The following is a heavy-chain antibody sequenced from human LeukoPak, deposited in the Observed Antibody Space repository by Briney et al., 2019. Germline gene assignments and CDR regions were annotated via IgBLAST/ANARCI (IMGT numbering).Heavy chain of an antibody. Sequence: PGGSLRLSCAASGFTFSSYSMHWVRQAPGKGLEWVVVISYDGSNKYYADSVKGRFTISRDNSKNTLYLQMNSLRAEDTAVYHCARGPLTGYAYYYGMDVWGKGTTVTVSS. D-gene: IGHD3-9*01. CDR1: GFTFSSYS. CDR2: ISYDGSNK. CDR3: ARGPLTGYAYYYGMDV. J-gene: IGHJ6*04. V-gene: IGHV3-30*04.